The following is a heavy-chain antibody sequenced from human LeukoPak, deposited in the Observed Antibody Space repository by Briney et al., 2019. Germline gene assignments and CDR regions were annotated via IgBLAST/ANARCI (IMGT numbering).Heavy chain of an antibody. CDR1: GGSISSSSYY. Sequence: SETLSLTCTVSGGSISSSSYYWGWIRQPPGKGLEWIGSIYYSGSTYYNPSLKSRVTISVDTSKNQFSLKLSSVTAADTAVYYCAIQRGVPYYYDSSGYWFDPWGQGTLVTVSS. CDR2: IYYSGST. V-gene: IGHV4-39*01. J-gene: IGHJ5*02. CDR3: AIQRGVPYYYDSSGYWFDP. D-gene: IGHD3-22*01.